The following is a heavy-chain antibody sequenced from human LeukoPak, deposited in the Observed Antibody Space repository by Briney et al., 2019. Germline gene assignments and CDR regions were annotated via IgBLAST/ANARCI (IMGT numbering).Heavy chain of an antibody. V-gene: IGHV3-23*01. CDR2: ISGRGGST. Sequence: GGSQRLPCPASGFSFSSYSMSWLRLAPAKAMEWLSAISGRGGSTYYADSVKCRFTISRDNSKNTLYLQMNSLRAEDTAVYYWAHTGIVQLERPHYYYGMDVWGQGTTVTVSS. J-gene: IGHJ6*02. D-gene: IGHD1-1*01. CDR1: GFSFSSYS. CDR3: AHTGIVQLERPHYYYGMDV.